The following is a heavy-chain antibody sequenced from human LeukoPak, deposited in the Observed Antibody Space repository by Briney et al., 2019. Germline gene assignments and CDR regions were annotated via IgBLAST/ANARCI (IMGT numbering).Heavy chain of an antibody. Sequence: SETLSLTCTVSGGSISSYYWSWIRQPPGKGLEWIGYIYYSGSTNYNPSLKSRVTISVDTSKNQFSLKLSSVTAADTAVYYCARRKGVVVAATSWFDPWGQGTLVTVSS. V-gene: IGHV4-59*12. D-gene: IGHD2-15*01. CDR1: GGSISSYY. CDR2: IYYSGST. J-gene: IGHJ5*02. CDR3: ARRKGVVVAATSWFDP.